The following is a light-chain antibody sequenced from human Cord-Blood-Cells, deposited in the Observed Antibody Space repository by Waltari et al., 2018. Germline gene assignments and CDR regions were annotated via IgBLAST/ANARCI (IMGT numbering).Light chain of an antibody. CDR2: AAS. CDR1: QSISSY. J-gene: IGKJ1*01. V-gene: IGKV1-39*01. CDR3: QQSYSTPWT. Sequence: EIQMTQYPSSQSASVGARVTVTCRASQSISSYLNWYQQKPGKAPKLLIYAASSLQSGVPSRFSGSGSVTDFTLTISSLQPKDFATYYCQQSYSTPWTFGQRTKEEIK.